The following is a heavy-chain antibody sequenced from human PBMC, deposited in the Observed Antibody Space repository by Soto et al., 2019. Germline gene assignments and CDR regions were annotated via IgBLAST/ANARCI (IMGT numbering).Heavy chain of an antibody. CDR3: AKHSAPGAVTAVFDY. J-gene: IGHJ4*02. Sequence: GGSLRLSCAAPGFTFSSYAMSWVRQAPGKGLEWVSAISGSGGSTYYADSVKGRFTISRDNSKNTLYLQMNSLRAEDTAVYYCAKHSAPGAVTAVFDYWGQGTLVTVSS. CDR1: GFTFSSYA. CDR2: ISGSGGST. D-gene: IGHD2-21*02. V-gene: IGHV3-23*01.